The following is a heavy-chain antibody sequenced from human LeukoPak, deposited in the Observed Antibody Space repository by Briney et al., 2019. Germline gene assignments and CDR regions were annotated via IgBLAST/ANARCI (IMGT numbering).Heavy chain of an antibody. Sequence: PSQTLSLTCAVSGGSISSGGYSWSWIRQPPGKGLEWIGYIYYSGSTNYNPSLKSRVTISVDTSKNQFSLKLSSVTAADTAVYYCARSVSSIAARLGSFGMDVWGQGTTVTVSS. J-gene: IGHJ6*02. V-gene: IGHV4-30-4*07. CDR2: IYYSGST. D-gene: IGHD6-6*01. CDR1: GGSISSGGYS. CDR3: ARSVSSIAARLGSFGMDV.